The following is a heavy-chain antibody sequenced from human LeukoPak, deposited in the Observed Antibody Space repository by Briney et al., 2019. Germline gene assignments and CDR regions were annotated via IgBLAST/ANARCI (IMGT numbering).Heavy chain of an antibody. CDR3: AGGWDYFDY. CDR1: GFTFSSYW. J-gene: IGHJ4*02. Sequence: SGGSLRLSCAASGFTFSSYWMHWVRQVPGKGLVWVSHINSDGSSTSYADSVKGRFTISRDNAKNTLYLQMNSLRAEDTAVYYCAGGWDYFDYWGQGTLVTVSS. D-gene: IGHD1-26*01. CDR2: INSDGSST. V-gene: IGHV3-74*01.